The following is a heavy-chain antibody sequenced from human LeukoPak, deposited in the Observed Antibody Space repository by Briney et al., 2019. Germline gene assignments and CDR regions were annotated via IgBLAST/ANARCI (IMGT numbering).Heavy chain of an antibody. CDR2: ISWNSGTI. CDR3: VKGAAYHLGDAFDI. Sequence: GGSLRLSCAASGFTFDDYVMNWVRQAPGKGLEWVSGISWNSGTIGYADSVKGRFTISRDDAKNSLYLQMNSLRAEDTALYYCVKGAAYHLGDAFDIWGQGTMVTVSS. CDR1: GFTFDDYV. V-gene: IGHV3-9*01. D-gene: IGHD2-15*01. J-gene: IGHJ3*02.